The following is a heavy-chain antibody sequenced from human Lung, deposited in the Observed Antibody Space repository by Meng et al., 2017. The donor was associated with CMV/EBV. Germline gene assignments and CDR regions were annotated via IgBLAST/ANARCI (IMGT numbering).Heavy chain of an antibody. CDR1: GFIFNNHA. V-gene: IGHV3-21*01. D-gene: IGHD6-19*01. J-gene: IGHJ6*02. Sequence: GGSLRLSCAASGFIFNNHAMNWVRQAPGKGLEWVSAISGSTPDKWYADSVRGRFTISRDNAKNSLYLEMSSLRAEDTAAYFCARGSVGYYGMDVWGQGTLVTVSS. CDR2: ISGSTPDK. CDR3: ARGSVGYYGMDV.